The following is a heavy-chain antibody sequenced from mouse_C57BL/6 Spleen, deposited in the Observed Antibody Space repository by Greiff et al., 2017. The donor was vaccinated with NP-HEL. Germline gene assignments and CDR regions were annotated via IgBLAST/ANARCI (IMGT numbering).Heavy chain of an antibody. J-gene: IGHJ4*01. V-gene: IGHV1-64*01. CDR1: GYTFTSSW. Sequence: FQLQQPGAELLKPGASVKLSCKASGYTFTSSWMHWVKQRPGQGLEWMGMIPPNSGSTNYNEKFKSKATLAVYKSSSTAYMPLSSLTSEDSAVYSCAINWDRYYAMDYWGQGTSVTVSS. CDR3: AINWDRYYAMDY. D-gene: IGHD4-1*01. CDR2: IPPNSGST.